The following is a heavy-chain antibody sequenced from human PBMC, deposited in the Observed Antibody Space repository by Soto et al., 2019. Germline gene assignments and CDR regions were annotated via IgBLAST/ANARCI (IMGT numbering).Heavy chain of an antibody. CDR3: ARTKGGYCGGGTCHHDY. J-gene: IGHJ4*02. Sequence: SETLSLTCTVSGGSISSSSYFWGWIRQPPGKGLEWIGTLYFSGITYYNPSLKSRVTISVDTSKTHLSLNLSSVTAADTAVYYCARTKGGYCGGGTCHHDYWGQGTLVT. D-gene: IGHD2-15*01. CDR2: LYFSGIT. V-gene: IGHV4-39*02. CDR1: GGSISSSSYF.